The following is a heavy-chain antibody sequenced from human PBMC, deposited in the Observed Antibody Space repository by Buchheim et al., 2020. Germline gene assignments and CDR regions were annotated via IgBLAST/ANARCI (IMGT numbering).Heavy chain of an antibody. Sequence: EVRLLESGGHLVQPGGSLRLSCAASGYIFSTYAMSWVRQAPGQGLEWVSAISGRGGSTYYADSVKGRFTISRDNSNDTLYLQMNSLRAEDTAVYYCALWQYGAYHFASWGQGAL. V-gene: IGHV3-23*01. J-gene: IGHJ4*02. CDR3: ALWQYGAYHFAS. CDR2: ISGRGGST. CDR1: GYIFSTYA. D-gene: IGHD6-19*01.